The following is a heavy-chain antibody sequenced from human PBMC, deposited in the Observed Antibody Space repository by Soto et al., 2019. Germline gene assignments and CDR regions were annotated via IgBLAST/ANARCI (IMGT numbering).Heavy chain of an antibody. CDR3: ATTAGGFFDN. D-gene: IGHD6-13*01. V-gene: IGHV3-21*04. CDR2: ISKDGSDI. Sequence: GGSLRLSCAASGFTFSTYSMNWVRQAPGKGLEWVSYISKDGSDIYYADSVRGRFTISRDNAKNSLYLQMNSLRAEDTAVYYCATTAGGFFDNWGQGTPVTVSS. CDR1: GFTFSTYS. J-gene: IGHJ4*02.